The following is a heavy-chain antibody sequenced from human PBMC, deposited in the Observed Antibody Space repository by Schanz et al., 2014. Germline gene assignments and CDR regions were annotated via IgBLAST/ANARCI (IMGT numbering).Heavy chain of an antibody. CDR1: GSTFNVYW. V-gene: IGHV3-7*01. CDR3: ARPLGPNYYYYGLDV. CDR2: INHDGSDK. J-gene: IGHJ6*02. Sequence: EVHLVESGGGLVQPGGSLRLSCADSGSTFNVYWMTWVRQAPGMGLEWVANINHDGSDKYYVDSVKGRFTISRDNAKITLYLQMNSRRAEDTAVYYCARPLGPNYYYYGLDVWGQGTTVTVSS.